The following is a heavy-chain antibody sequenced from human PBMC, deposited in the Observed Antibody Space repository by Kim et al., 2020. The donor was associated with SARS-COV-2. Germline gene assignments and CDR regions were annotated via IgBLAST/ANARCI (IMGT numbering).Heavy chain of an antibody. J-gene: IGHJ4*02. D-gene: IGHD2-15*01. CDR2: GST. Sequence: GSTSYNPSLKSRVTRSADTSKNQFSLNLISVTPADTAVYFCARLDIGLDYWGPGTLVTVSS. V-gene: IGHV4-61*07. CDR3: ARLDIGLDY.